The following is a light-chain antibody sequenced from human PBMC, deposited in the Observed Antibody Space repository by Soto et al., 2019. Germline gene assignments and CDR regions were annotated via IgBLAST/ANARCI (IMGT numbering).Light chain of an antibody. CDR1: QSVSGY. V-gene: IGKV3-11*01. Sequence: EIVLTQSPATLSLSPGERATLSCRASQSVSGYLAWYQQNPGQAPTLLIYDTSNRATGIPARFSGSGSGTDFTLTISSLEPEDFAVYYCHQRSNWPSTFGGGTKVEIK. J-gene: IGKJ4*01. CDR3: HQRSNWPST. CDR2: DTS.